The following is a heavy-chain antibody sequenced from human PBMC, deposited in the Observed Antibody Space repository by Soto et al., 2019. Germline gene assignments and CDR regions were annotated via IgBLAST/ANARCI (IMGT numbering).Heavy chain of an antibody. Sequence: GGSLRLSWGASGFTFSSYAVSWVRQTPGKGLEWVSAISGSDGSTYYADSVKGRFTISRDNSKNTLYLQMNSLRAEDTAVYYCAKVTAAAGLYYYYYGMDVWGQGTTVNLSS. V-gene: IGHV3-23*01. J-gene: IGHJ6*02. D-gene: IGHD6-13*01. CDR2: ISGSDGST. CDR1: GFTFSSYA. CDR3: AKVTAAAGLYYYYYGMDV.